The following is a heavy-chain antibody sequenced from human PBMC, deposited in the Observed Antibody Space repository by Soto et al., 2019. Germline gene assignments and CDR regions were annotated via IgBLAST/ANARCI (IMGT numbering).Heavy chain of an antibody. V-gene: IGHV4-39*01. D-gene: IGHD2-2*01. CDR1: GGSISSVSYY. CDR3: ARLHCNSPNCVPLDP. Sequence: SETLSLTCSVSGGSISSVSYYWGWIRQPPGKGLGWIGSIYYSGSAYYSPSLKSRVTMSVDTSKNQLSLELRSVTAADTAVYYCARLHCNSPNCVPLDPWGQGTLVTVSS. J-gene: IGHJ5*02. CDR2: IYYSGSA.